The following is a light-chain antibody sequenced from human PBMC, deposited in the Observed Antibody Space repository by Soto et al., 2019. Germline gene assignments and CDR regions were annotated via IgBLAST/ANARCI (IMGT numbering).Light chain of an antibody. J-gene: IGKJ1*01. CDR2: GAT. CDR1: QSISDT. CDR3: QRFGTSPPWT. V-gene: IGKV3-20*01. Sequence: EIVMTQSPATLSVSPGGRATLSCRASQSISDTLAWYQQRRGQAPRLLIYGATSRATGIPDRFSGSGSGTDFTLTITRLEPEDFAVYYCQRFGTSPPWTFGQGTKVDIK.